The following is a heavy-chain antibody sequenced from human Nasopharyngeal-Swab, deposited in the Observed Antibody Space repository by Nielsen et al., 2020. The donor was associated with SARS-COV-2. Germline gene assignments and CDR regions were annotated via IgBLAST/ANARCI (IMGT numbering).Heavy chain of an antibody. V-gene: IGHV4-39*01. CDR1: GGSISSSGYF. CDR2: IYYTGST. D-gene: IGHD6-25*01. J-gene: IGHJ5*02. CDR3: ARPSGAAGP. Sequence: GSLRLSCTVSGGSISSSGYFWGWIRQPPGKGLEWIGSIYYTGSTYYNPSLKSRVTISVDTSKNQFSLNLSSVTAADTAVYYCARPSGAAGPWGQGILVTVSS.